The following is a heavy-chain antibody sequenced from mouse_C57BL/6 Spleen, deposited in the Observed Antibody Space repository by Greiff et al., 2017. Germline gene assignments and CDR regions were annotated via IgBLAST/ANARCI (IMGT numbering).Heavy chain of an antibody. D-gene: IGHD2-5*01. CDR2: IYPGDGDT. Sequence: QVQLQQSGPELVKPGASVKISCKASGYAFSSSWMNWVKQRPGKGLEWIGRIYPGDGDTNYNGKFKGKATLTADKSSSTAYRQLSSLTSEDSAVYFCARGYSNYSWFAYWGQGTLVTVSA. J-gene: IGHJ3*01. CDR1: GYAFSSSW. CDR3: ARGYSNYSWFAY. V-gene: IGHV1-82*01.